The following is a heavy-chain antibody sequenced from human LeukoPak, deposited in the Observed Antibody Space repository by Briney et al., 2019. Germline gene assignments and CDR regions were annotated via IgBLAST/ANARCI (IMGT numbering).Heavy chain of an antibody. J-gene: IGHJ6*02. V-gene: IGHV3-74*03. Sequence: PGGSLRLSCAASGFTFSTYWMHWVRQTPGKGLVWVSHINSDVTTITYADSVKGRFTISRDNAKNSLFLQMNTLRAEDTAVYYCARDPYSSTWSYGMDVWGQGTTVTVSS. CDR1: GFTFSTYW. CDR3: ARDPYSSTWSYGMDV. CDR2: INSDVTTI. D-gene: IGHD6-6*01.